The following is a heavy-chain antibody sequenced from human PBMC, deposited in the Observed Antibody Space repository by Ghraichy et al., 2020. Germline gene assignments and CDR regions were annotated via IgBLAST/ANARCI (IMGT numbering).Heavy chain of an antibody. V-gene: IGHV3-74*01. Sequence: GESLNISCAANGFTFSNYWMHWVRKAPGKGLEWLSRIKFDGSTVIYPDSVRGRFTISRDNAKNTLFLQMNSMRAEDTAVYYCARDLDWVLFDFWCQGAPVTVSS. CDR1: GFTFSNYW. CDR2: IKFDGSTV. CDR3: ARDLDWVLFDF. J-gene: IGHJ4*02. D-gene: IGHD2-21*01.